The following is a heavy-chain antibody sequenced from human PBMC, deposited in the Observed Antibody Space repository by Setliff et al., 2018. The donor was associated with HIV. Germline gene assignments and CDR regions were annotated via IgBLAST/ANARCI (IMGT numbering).Heavy chain of an antibody. CDR3: ARHCSGGTCYGPDAENFLH. Sequence: SETLSLTCTVSGDSISTGRYYWGWIRQPPGKGLEWIGSVFYSGGSYYTPSLKSRVTISVDTSKNQFFLKLSSANAADTAVYYCARHCSGGTCYGPDAENFLHWGQGTLVTVSS. D-gene: IGHD2-15*01. CDR2: VFYSGGS. J-gene: IGHJ1*01. CDR1: GDSISTGRYY. V-gene: IGHV4-39*01.